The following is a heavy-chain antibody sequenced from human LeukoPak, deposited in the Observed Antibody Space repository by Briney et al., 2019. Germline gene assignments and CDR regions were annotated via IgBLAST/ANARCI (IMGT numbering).Heavy chain of an antibody. CDR1: GFTFSSYG. CDR2: MSYNGQIT. D-gene: IGHD1-1*01. Sequence: GRSLRLSCAASGFTFSSYGMHWVRQAPGKGLEWVAVMSYNGQITYYADSVKGRFTISRDNSQNMLYLQMNSLRVDDTSVYYCAKVQLERRELLPNFDSWGQGTLVTVSS. V-gene: IGHV3-30*18. CDR3: AKVQLERRELLPNFDS. J-gene: IGHJ4*02.